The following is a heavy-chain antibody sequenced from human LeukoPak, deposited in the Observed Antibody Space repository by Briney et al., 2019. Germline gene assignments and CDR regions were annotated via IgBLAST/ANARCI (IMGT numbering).Heavy chain of an antibody. CDR3: ARGVKGYAFDY. D-gene: IGHD5-12*01. CDR1: GFTFDDYT. CDR2: ISWNSGSI. Sequence: PGGSLRLSCAASGFTFDDYTMHWVRQAPGKGLEWVSGISWNSGSIGYAESVKGGFTISRDNAKNSLYLQMNSLRAEDTAVYYCARGVKGYAFDYWGQGTLVTVSS. J-gene: IGHJ4*02. V-gene: IGHV3-9*01.